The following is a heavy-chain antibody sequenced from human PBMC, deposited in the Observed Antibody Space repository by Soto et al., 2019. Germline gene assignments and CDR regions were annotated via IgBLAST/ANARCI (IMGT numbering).Heavy chain of an antibody. Sequence: PGESLKISCKGSEYSFTSYWIGWVRQMPGKGLEWMGIIYPGDSDTRYSPSFQGQVTISADKSISTAYLQWSSLKASDTAMYYCARQSMVRGVIIGRNFDYWGQGTLVTVSS. D-gene: IGHD3-10*01. CDR2: IYPGDSDT. J-gene: IGHJ4*02. V-gene: IGHV5-51*01. CDR1: EYSFTSYW. CDR3: ARQSMVRGVIIGRNFDY.